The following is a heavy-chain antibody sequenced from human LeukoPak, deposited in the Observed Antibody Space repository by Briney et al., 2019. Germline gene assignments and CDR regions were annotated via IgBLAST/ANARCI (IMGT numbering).Heavy chain of an antibody. D-gene: IGHD3-3*01. J-gene: IGHJ4*02. CDR1: GYTFTGYY. CDR3: ARERGRFLEWRVFSLQYDY. CDR2: INPNSGGT. V-gene: IGHV1-2*02. Sequence: EASVKVSCKASGYTFTGYYMHWVRQAPGQGLEWVGWINPNSGGTNYAQKFQGRVTMTRDTSTSTAYMELSRLRSDDTAVYYCARERGRFLEWRVFSLQYDYWGQGTLVTVSS.